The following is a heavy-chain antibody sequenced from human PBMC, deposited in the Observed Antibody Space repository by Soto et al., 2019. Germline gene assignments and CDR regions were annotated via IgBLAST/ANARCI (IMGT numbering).Heavy chain of an antibody. CDR1: GYNFTSYG. CDR3: ARGRYGDY. Sequence: QVHLVQSGAEVKKPGASVKVSCKASGYNFTSYGITWVRQAPGQGLERMGWISAHNGNTDYAQKLQGRVIVTRDPSTGMAYMALRSLISDDTAVYYCARGRYGDYWGQGDLVTVSS. V-gene: IGHV1-18*01. J-gene: IGHJ4*02. D-gene: IGHD1-1*01. CDR2: ISAHNGNT.